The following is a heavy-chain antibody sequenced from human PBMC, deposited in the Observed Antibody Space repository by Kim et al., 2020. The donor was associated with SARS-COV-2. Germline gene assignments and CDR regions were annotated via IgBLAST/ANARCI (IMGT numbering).Heavy chain of an antibody. Sequence: SETLSLTCTVSGGSISSGGYYWSWLRQHPGQGLEWIGYIYYSGSTHYNPSRKSRVTISTDTTQNPFSLRLVSVTAAGTSVYYCASRQGVTSFDYWGQGTPVTVSP. CDR1: GGSISSGGYY. D-gene: IGHD3-3*01. CDR3: ASRQGVTSFDY. J-gene: IGHJ4*02. V-gene: IGHV4-31*03. CDR2: IYYSGST.